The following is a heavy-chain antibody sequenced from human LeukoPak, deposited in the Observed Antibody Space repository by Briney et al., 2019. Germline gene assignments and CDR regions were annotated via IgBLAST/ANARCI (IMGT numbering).Heavy chain of an antibody. CDR3: ARGRVPAAIFYNYGMDV. D-gene: IGHD2-2*01. J-gene: IGHJ6*02. CDR2: ISSSSGYI. V-gene: IGHV3-21*01. Sequence: GGSLRLSCAASGFTFSSYSMNWVRQAPGKGLEWVSSISSSSGYIYYADSVKGRFTISRDNAKNSLYLQMNSLRAEDTAVYYCARGRVPAAIFYNYGMDVWGQGTTVTVSS. CDR1: GFTFSSYS.